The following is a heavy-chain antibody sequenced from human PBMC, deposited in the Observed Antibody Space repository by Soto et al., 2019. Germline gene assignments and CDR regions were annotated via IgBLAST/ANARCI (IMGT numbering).Heavy chain of an antibody. CDR1: GGSISSGGYY. D-gene: IGHD1-1*01. J-gene: IGHJ6*03. CDR2: IYYSGST. V-gene: IGHV4-31*03. Sequence: SETLSLTCTVSGGSISSGGYYWSWIRQHPGKGLEWIGYIYYSGSTYYNPSLKSRVTISVDTSKNQFSLKLSSVTAADTAVYYCARVGAGGYVAVYYYYYMDVWGKGTTVTVSS. CDR3: ARVGAGGYVAVYYYYYMDV.